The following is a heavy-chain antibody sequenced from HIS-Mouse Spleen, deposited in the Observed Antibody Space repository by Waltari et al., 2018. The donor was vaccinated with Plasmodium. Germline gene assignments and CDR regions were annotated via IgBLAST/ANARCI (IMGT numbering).Heavy chain of an antibody. J-gene: IGHJ6*02. CDR1: GFTFDDYA. Sequence: EVQLVESGGGLVQPGRSLRLSCAASGFTFDDYAMHWVRQAPGKGLELGAGISWNSGSIGYADSVKGRFNISRDNAKNSLYLQMNSLRAEDTALYYCAKDLGDYYGMDVWGQGTTVTVSS. V-gene: IGHV3-9*01. D-gene: IGHD3-10*01. CDR3: AKDLGDYYGMDV. CDR2: ISWNSGSI.